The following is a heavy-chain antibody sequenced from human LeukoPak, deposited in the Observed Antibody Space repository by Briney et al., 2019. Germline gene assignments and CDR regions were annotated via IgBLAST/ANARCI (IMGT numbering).Heavy chain of an antibody. D-gene: IGHD5-24*01. V-gene: IGHV4-31*03. CDR2: IYYSGST. CDR1: GGSISSGGYY. Sequence: SETLSLTCTVSGGSISSGGYYWSWIRQHPGTGLEWIGYIYYSGSTYYNPSLKSRVTISVDTSKNQFSLKLSSVTAADTAVYYCARGQEMATNPYYFDYWGQGTLVTVSS. J-gene: IGHJ4*02. CDR3: ARGQEMATNPYYFDY.